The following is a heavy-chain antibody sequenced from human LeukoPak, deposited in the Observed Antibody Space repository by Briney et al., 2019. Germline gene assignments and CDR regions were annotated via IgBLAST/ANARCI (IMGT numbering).Heavy chain of an antibody. CDR3: AKDYGPKQLVFFDS. Sequence: PGRSLRLSCAASGFTFSSYALSWVRQAPGKGLEWLSGISENGGTTFYADSVKGRFTITRDNAKNTLYVQMNSLRGEDTAVYYCAKDYGPKQLVFFDSWGQGTLVTVSS. CDR2: ISENGGTT. J-gene: IGHJ4*02. D-gene: IGHD6-13*01. CDR1: GFTFSSYA. V-gene: IGHV3-23*01.